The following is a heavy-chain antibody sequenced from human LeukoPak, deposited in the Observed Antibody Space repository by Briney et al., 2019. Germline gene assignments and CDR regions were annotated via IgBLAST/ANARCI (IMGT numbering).Heavy chain of an antibody. CDR2: IYYSGST. Sequence: SETLSLTCTVSGGSISSSSYYWGWIRQPPGKGLEWIGSIYYSGSTYYNPSLQSRVTISVDRSKNQFSLKLSSVTAADTAVYYCASVTEVCLGDSSGYLGGPCLHAIKRPGVGAFDIWGQGTMVTVSS. CDR3: ASVTEVCLGDSSGYLGGPCLHAIKRPGVGAFDI. V-gene: IGHV4-39*07. J-gene: IGHJ3*02. D-gene: IGHD3-22*01. CDR1: GGSISSSSYY.